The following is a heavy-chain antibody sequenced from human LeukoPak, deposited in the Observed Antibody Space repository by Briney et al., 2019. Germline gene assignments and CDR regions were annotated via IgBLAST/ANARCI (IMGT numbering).Heavy chain of an antibody. CDR1: GVSISSYD. J-gene: IGHJ6*01. V-gene: IGHV4-59*01. D-gene: IGHD2-21*02. CDR2: IYYSGST. Sequence: PSETLSLTCTVSGVSISSYDWSWIRQPPGKGLEWVGYIYYSGSTNYNPSLKSRVTISVDTSKNQFSLKLRSVTAADTAVYDGARDGGDFPYGMDVWGQGTTVTVSS. CDR3: ARDGGDFPYGMDV.